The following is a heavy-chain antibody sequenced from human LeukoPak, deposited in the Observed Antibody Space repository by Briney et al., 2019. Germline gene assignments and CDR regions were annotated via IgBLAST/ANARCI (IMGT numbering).Heavy chain of an antibody. CDR1: RFTFRHYW. J-gene: IGHJ6*02. CDR2: IKQGGCEK. D-gene: IGHD6-13*01. CDR3: AREGQQSSGMDV. V-gene: IGHV3-7*05. Sequence: GGSETLSCAASRFTFRHYWITWVRQAPGKGLEWVANIKQGGCEKHYVDSVKGRFTISRDDATNSLYLQMNSLRIEDTAVYYCAREGQQSSGMDVWGQGTPVTVSS.